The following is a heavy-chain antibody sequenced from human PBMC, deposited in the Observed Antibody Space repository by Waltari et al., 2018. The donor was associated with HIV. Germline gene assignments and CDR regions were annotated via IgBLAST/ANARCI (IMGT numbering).Heavy chain of an antibody. J-gene: IGHJ6*02. CDR3: ARDTLNFFFGLDV. CDR2: ISSTSFNI. CDR1: GFSFGDYA. Sequence: EEQLVESGGGLVHPGGSLKLSCAASGFSFGDYAMNWVRQSPGKGLEGIAYISSTSFNIKHADAVRSRFTISRDNTQNSLSLQMNNLIDEDTAKYFCARDTLNFFFGLDVWGHGTTVALSS. V-gene: IGHV3-48*02.